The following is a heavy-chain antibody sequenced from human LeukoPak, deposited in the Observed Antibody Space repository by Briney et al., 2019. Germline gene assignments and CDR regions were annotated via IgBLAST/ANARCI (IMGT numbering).Heavy chain of an antibody. J-gene: IGHJ4*02. CDR1: GYTFPGYN. D-gene: IGHD3-10*01. CDR2: INAGNGDT. V-gene: IGHV1-3*01. CDR3: AGLGVNNYFDY. Sequence: GASVKVSCKASGYTFPGYNIHWMRRATGQRLEWIGWINAGNGDTKSSQKFQGRVTISRDTIASTVYVDLSSLRSGDTAVYYCAGLGVNNYFDYWGQGTLVTVSS.